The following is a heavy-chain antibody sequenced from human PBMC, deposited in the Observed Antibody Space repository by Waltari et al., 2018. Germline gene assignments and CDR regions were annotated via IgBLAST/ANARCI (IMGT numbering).Heavy chain of an antibody. CDR2: IKSNSDGGTV. J-gene: IGHJ4*02. D-gene: IGHD3-3*01. CDR3: TTSPDFWSGYYPFDY. CDR1: GFTLGTVW. V-gene: IGHV3-15*05. Sequence: EVQLEESGGGLVKPGGSLRLSCAASGFTLGTVWMGWVRQAPGKGLECVGRIKSNSDGGTVEYAAPVKGRFTILRDDLKNTLYLEMNSLKTEDTAMYYCTTSPDFWSGYYPFDYWGQGTLVTVSS.